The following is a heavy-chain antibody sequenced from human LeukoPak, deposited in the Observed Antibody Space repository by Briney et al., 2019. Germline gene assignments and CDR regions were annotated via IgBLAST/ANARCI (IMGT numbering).Heavy chain of an antibody. D-gene: IGHD2-2*01. CDR2: IIPIFGTA. J-gene: IGHJ6*02. Sequence: SVKVYCKASGGTFSSYAISWVRQAPGQRLEWMGGIIPIFGTANYAQKFQGRVTITADESTSTAYMELGSLRSEDTAVYYCARDKHQLPRSYYYGMDVWGQGTTVTVSS. CDR1: GGTFSSYA. CDR3: ARDKHQLPRSYYYGMDV. V-gene: IGHV1-69*13.